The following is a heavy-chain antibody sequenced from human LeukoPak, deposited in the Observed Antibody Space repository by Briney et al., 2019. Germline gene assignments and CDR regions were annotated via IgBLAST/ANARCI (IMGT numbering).Heavy chain of an antibody. CDR2: TYYKSKWYK. V-gene: IGHV6-1*01. CDR3: ARGGPWDLPVGKFDY. Sequence: SQTLSLTCAISGDSVSSNSAAWNWIRQSPSRGLEWLGRTYYKSKWYKDYAGSVNSRITINPDTSKNKFSLQLNSVTPEDTAVYYCARGGPWDLPVGKFDYWGLGTLVTVSS. CDR1: GDSVSSNSAA. D-gene: IGHD1-26*01. J-gene: IGHJ4*02.